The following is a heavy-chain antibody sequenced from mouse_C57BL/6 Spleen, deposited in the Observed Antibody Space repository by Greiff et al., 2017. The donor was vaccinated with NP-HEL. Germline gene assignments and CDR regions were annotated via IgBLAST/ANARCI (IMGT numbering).Heavy chain of an antibody. CDR1: GFTFSDYG. V-gene: IGHV5-17*01. J-gene: IGHJ2*01. CDR2: ISSGSSTI. Sequence: DVKLVESGGGLVKPGGSLKLSCAASGFTFSDYGMHWVRQAPEKGLEWVAYISSGSSTIYYADTVKGRFTISRDNAKNTLFLQMTSLRSEDTAMYYCARPVGPDHYFDYWGQGTTLTVSS. CDR3: ARPVGPDHYFDY. D-gene: IGHD4-1*01.